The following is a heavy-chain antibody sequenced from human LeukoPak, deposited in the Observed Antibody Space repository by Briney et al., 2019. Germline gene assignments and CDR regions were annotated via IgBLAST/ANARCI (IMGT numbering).Heavy chain of an antibody. D-gene: IGHD5-18*01. J-gene: IGHJ4*02. CDR1: GFTFSNAW. CDR3: TTDRGYSYGYKTSILTN. Sequence: PGGSLRLSCAASGFTFSNAWMTWVRQAPGKGLEWVGRIKSKTDGGTTDYAAPVKGRFTISRDDSKNTLYLQMNSLKTEDTAVYYCTTDRGYSYGYKTSILTNWGQGTLVTVSS. CDR2: IKSKTDGGTT. V-gene: IGHV3-15*01.